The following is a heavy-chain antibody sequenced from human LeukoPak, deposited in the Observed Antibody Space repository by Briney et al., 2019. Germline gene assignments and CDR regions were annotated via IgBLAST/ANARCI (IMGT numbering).Heavy chain of an antibody. D-gene: IGHD1-26*01. CDR3: AITMHSGSYYDDY. Sequence: PSQTLSLTCTVSGGSISSGSYYWSWIRQPAGKGLEWIGRIYTSGSTNYNPSLKSRVTISVDTSKNQFSLKLSSVTAADTAVYYCAITMHSGSYYDDYWGQGTLVTVSS. J-gene: IGHJ4*02. CDR1: GGSISSGSYY. CDR2: IYTSGST. V-gene: IGHV4-61*02.